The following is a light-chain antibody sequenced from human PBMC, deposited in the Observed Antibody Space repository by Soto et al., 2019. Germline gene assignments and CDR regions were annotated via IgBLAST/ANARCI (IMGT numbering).Light chain of an antibody. J-gene: IGLJ2*01. Sequence: QSALTQPASVSGSPGQSITISCTGTSSDVGAYNYVSWYQQHPVKAPKLMIYDVSSRPSGISNRFSGSKSSNTASLTISGVQAEDEADYYCSSYASSSTVIFGGGTKLTVL. CDR1: SSDVGAYNY. CDR2: DVS. V-gene: IGLV2-14*01. CDR3: SSYASSSTVI.